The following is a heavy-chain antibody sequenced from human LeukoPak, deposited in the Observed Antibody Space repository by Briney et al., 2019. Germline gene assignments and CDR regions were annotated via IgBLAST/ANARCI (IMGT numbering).Heavy chain of an antibody. CDR3: ARVRDSGSYNGDFDY. CDR1: GFTLSSYS. D-gene: IGHD1-26*01. V-gene: IGHV3-48*04. CDR2: ISSSSSTI. Sequence: GGSLRLSCAASGFTLSSYSMNWVRQAPGKGLEWVSYISSSSSTIYYADSVKGRFTISRDNAKNSLYLQMNSLRAEDTAVYYCARVRDSGSYNGDFDYWGQGTLVTVSS. J-gene: IGHJ4*02.